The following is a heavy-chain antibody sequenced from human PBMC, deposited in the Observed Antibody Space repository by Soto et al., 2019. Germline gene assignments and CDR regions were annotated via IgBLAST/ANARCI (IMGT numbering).Heavy chain of an antibody. CDR1: GGTFSSYA. Sequence: ASVKVSCKASGGTFSSYAIIWVRQAPGQGLEWMGGIIPIFGTANYAQKFQGRVTITADKSTSTAYMELSSLRSEDTAVYYCARGNVLLWFGELGYWGQGTLVTVYS. CDR3: ARGNVLLWFGELGY. V-gene: IGHV1-69*06. J-gene: IGHJ4*02. CDR2: IIPIFGTA. D-gene: IGHD3-10*01.